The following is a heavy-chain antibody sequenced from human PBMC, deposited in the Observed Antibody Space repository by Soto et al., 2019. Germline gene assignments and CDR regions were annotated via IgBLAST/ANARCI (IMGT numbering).Heavy chain of an antibody. CDR3: TRGRFGGHGDYERRADAFDI. V-gene: IGHV3-49*04. J-gene: IGHJ3*02. CDR2: IRSKAYGGTT. D-gene: IGHD4-17*01. Sequence: GSLRLSCTASGFTFGDYAMSWVRQAPGKGLEWVGFIRSKAYGGTTEYAASVKGRFTISRDDSKSIAYLQMNSLKTEDTAVYYCTRGRFGGHGDYERRADAFDIWGQGTMVTVSS. CDR1: GFTFGDYA.